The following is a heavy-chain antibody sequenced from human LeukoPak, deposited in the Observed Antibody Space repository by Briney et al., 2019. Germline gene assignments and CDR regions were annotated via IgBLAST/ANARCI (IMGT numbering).Heavy chain of an antibody. CDR2: IHYSGST. D-gene: IGHD2-15*01. CDR1: GGSISSYY. Sequence: PSETLSLTCTVFGGSISSYYWSWIRQPPGKGLERIGYIHYSGSTNYNPSLKSRVTISVDTSKNQFSLKLSSVTAADTAVYYCARGIGDYYYGMDVWGQGTTVTVSS. J-gene: IGHJ6*02. V-gene: IGHV4-59*01. CDR3: ARGIGDYYYGMDV.